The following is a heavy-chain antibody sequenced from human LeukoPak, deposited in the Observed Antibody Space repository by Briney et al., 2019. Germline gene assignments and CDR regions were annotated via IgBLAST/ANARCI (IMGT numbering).Heavy chain of an antibody. D-gene: IGHD3-22*01. J-gene: IGHJ4*02. Sequence: GGSLRLSCAASGFNFSTYAMSWVRQAPGKGLEWVSAISGSGGSTYYADSVKGRFTISRDNSKNTVYLQMNSLRVEDTAIYYCAKDGDSGGYYALYYFDSWGQGTLITVSS. CDR1: GFNFSTYA. CDR3: AKDGDSGGYYALYYFDS. V-gene: IGHV3-23*01. CDR2: ISGSGGST.